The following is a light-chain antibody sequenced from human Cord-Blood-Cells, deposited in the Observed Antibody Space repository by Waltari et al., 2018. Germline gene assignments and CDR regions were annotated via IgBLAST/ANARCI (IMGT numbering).Light chain of an antibody. CDR3: LQDYDYPLT. V-gene: IGKV1-6*01. J-gene: IGKJ4*01. Sequence: AIQMTQAPFSLSASVGDRVTITCRASQGIRNDLVWYQQKPGKAPKHLISGAYSLQRGVPSRFSGSGSGTDFTLTISSLQPEDFATYYGLQDYDYPLTFGGGTKVEIK. CDR2: GAY. CDR1: QGIRND.